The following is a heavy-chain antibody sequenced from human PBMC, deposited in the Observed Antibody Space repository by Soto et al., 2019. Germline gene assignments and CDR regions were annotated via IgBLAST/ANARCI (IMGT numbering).Heavy chain of an antibody. CDR1: GFTFSSYW. V-gene: IGHV3-74*01. CDR2: INTDGSST. J-gene: IGHJ4*02. D-gene: IGHD1-7*01. Sequence: EVQLVESGGGLVQPGGSLRLACAASGFTFSSYWMHWVRQAPGKGLEWVSRINTDGSSTVYTDYVKGRFTISRDNAKHTLYVQMTSLRAEDTVVYYCTRGLENYSYFDYWGQGILVTVSS. CDR3: TRGLENYSYFDY.